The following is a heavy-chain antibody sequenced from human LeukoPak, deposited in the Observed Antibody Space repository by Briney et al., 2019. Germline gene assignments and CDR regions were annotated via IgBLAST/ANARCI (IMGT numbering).Heavy chain of an antibody. V-gene: IGHV1-69*01. CDR2: IIPIFGTA. D-gene: IGHD5-24*01. J-gene: IGHJ4*02. CDR1: GGTFSSYA. CDR3: ARVGMANNWAFDY. Sequence: GASVKVSCKASGGTFSSYAISWVRQAPGQGLEWMGGIIPIFGTANYAQKFQGRVTITADESTSTAYMELSSLRSEDTAVYYCARVGMANNWAFDYWGQGTLVTVSS.